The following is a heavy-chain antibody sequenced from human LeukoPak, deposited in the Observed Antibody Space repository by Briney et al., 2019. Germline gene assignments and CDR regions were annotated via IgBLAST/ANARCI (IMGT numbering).Heavy chain of an antibody. D-gene: IGHD2-2*01. Sequence: PSETLSLTCAVYGGSFSGYYWSWIRQPPGKGLEWIGEINHSGSTNYNPSLKSRVTISVDTSKNQFSLKLSSVTAADTAVYYCARGRNNCSSTSCSPGGGDYWGQGTLVTVSS. CDR2: INHSGST. J-gene: IGHJ4*02. CDR3: ARGRNNCSSTSCSPGGGDY. CDR1: GGSFSGYY. V-gene: IGHV4-34*01.